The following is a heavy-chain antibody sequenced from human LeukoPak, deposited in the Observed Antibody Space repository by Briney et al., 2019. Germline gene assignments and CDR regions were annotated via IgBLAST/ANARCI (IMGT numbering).Heavy chain of an antibody. CDR3: ARAKLGNYYGSGSYKPFDP. Sequence: SETLSLTCAVYGGSFSGYYWSWIRQPPGKGLEWIGEINHSGSTSYNPSLKSRVTISVDTSKNQFSLKLSSVTAADTAVYYCARAKLGNYYGSGSYKPFDPWGQGTLVTVSS. CDR1: GGSFSGYY. J-gene: IGHJ5*02. D-gene: IGHD3-10*01. V-gene: IGHV4-34*01. CDR2: INHSGST.